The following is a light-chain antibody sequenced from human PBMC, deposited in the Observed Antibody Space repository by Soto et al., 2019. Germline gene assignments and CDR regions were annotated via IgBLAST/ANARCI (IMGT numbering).Light chain of an antibody. J-gene: IGKJ5*01. Sequence: EIVLTQSPATLSLSPWERRTVSCRASESLDSFLAWYQQQPGQATRLLIYATSTRATGVPARFSGSGSGTDFTLTISSLEPEDFAVYCCQQRSSWSTFGQGTRLEIK. V-gene: IGKV3-11*01. CDR2: ATS. CDR1: ESLDSF. CDR3: QQRSSWST.